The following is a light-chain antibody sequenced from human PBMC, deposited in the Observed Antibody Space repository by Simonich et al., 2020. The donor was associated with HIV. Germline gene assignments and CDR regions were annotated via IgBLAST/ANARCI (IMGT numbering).Light chain of an antibody. Sequence: EIVMTQSPATLSVSPGERATPSCRASQSVSSNLAWYQQKPGQAPRFLIYGASTRATGIPARFSGSGSGTEFTLTISSLQSEDFAVYYCQQYNNWWTFGQGTKVEIK. CDR1: QSVSSN. CDR3: QQYNNWWT. V-gene: IGKV3-15*01. J-gene: IGKJ1*01. CDR2: GAS.